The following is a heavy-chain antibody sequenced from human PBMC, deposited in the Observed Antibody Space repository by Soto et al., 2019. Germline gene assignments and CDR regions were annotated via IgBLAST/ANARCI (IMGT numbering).Heavy chain of an antibody. CDR1: GCSIRSGGYY. Sequence: SETLSLTCPVSGCSIRSGGYYWSWIRQHPGKGLEWIGYIYYSGSTYYNPSLKSRVTISVDTSKNQFSLKLSSVTAADTAVYYCARVKVQSITMIVVPRGWFDPWGQGTLVTVSS. J-gene: IGHJ5*02. CDR2: IYYSGST. V-gene: IGHV4-31*03. CDR3: ARVKVQSITMIVVPRGWFDP. D-gene: IGHD3-22*01.